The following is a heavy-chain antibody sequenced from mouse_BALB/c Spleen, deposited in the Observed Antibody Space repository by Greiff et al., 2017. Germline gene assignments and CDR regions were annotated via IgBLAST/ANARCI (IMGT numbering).Heavy chain of an antibody. D-gene: IGHD2-1*01. V-gene: IGHV1-55*01. Sequence: QVQLQQPGAELVKPGTSVKLSCKASGYNFTSYWINWVKLRPGQGLEWIGDIYPGSGSTNYNEKFKSKATLTVDTSSSTAYMQLSSLASEDSALYYCARSLLYYGNFYFDVWGAGTTVTVSS. CDR2: IYPGSGST. J-gene: IGHJ1*01. CDR3: ARSLLYYGNFYFDV. CDR1: GYNFTSYW.